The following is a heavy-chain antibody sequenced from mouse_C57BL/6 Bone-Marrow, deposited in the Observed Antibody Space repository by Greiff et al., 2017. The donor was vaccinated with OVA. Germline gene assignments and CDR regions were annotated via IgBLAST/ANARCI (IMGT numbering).Heavy chain of an antibody. V-gene: IGHV5-6*01. J-gene: IGHJ2*01. CDR2: ISSGGSYT. CDR1: GFTFSSYG. D-gene: IGHD1-1*01. Sequence: EVQRVESGGDLVKPGGSLKLSCAASGFTFSSYGMSWVRQTPDKRLEWVATISSGGSYTYYQDSVKGRFTISRDNAKNTLYLQMSSLKSEDTAMYYCARHAYYGSFDYWGQGTTLTVSS. CDR3: ARHAYYGSFDY.